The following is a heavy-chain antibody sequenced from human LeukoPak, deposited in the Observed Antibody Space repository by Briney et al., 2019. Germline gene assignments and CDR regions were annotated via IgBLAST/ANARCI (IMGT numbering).Heavy chain of an antibody. D-gene: IGHD6-19*01. CDR1: RGTFSSYS. CDR2: IIPIFCTA. CDR3: ARGPGYSSGWFIHYGMDV. V-gene: IGHV1-69*13. J-gene: IGHJ6*04. Sequence: SVKVSCKSSRGTFSSYSISWVRQPPGQGLEWMGVIIPIFCTANYAQKFQGRVTITADESTSTAYMQLSSLRSGDTAVSYCARGPGYSSGWFIHYGMDVWGKGTTVTVS.